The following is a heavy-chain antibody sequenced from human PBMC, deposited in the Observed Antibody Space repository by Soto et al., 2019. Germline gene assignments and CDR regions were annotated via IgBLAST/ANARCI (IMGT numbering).Heavy chain of an antibody. V-gene: IGHV3-23*01. J-gene: IGHJ4*02. D-gene: IGHD2-15*01. CDR3: AKDADIVVVVAATQFDY. CDR2: ISGSGGST. CDR1: GFTFSSYA. Sequence: GGSLRLSCAASGFTFSSYAMSWVRQAPGKGLEWVSAISGSGGSTYCADSVKGRFTISRDNSKNTLYLQMNSLRAEDTAVYYCAKDADIVVVVAATQFDYWGQGTLVTVSS.